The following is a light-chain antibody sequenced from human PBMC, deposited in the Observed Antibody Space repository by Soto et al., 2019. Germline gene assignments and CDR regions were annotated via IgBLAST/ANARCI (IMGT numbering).Light chain of an antibody. CDR3: SSYGASRHL. Sequence: QSVLTQPASVSGSPGQSITFSCTGTSSDVGSYDYVSWHQQHPGKAPKLIIYDVNNRPSGVPSRFSGSKSGNTASLIISGLQTEDQAYYYCSSYGASRHLFGGRTKVTVL. CDR1: SSDVGSYDY. J-gene: IGLJ2*01. CDR2: DVN. V-gene: IGLV2-14*03.